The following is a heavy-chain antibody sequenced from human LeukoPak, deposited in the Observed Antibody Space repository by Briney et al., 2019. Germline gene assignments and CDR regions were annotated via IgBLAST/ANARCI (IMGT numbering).Heavy chain of an antibody. Sequence: GASVKVSCKASGGTFSSYAISWVRQAPGQGLEWMGGIIPIFGTANYAQKFQSRVTITADESTSTAYMELSSLRSEDTAVYYCARAGDPIGMVRGVIWYFDYWGQGTLVTVSS. CDR1: GGTFSSYA. CDR3: ARAGDPIGMVRGVIWYFDY. CDR2: IIPIFGTA. V-gene: IGHV1-69*13. J-gene: IGHJ4*02. D-gene: IGHD3-10*01.